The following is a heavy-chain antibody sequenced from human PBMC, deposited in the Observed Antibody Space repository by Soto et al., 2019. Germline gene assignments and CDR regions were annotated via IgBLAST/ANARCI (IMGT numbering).Heavy chain of an antibody. CDR1: GYTFTGYY. CDR3: VRLYYYDSSGLTFDAFDI. V-gene: IGHV1-2*04. J-gene: IGHJ3*02. CDR2: INPNSGST. Sequence: GASVKVSCKASGYTFTGYYMHWVRQAPGQGLEWMGMINPNSGSTNYAQKFQGWVTMTRDTSMSTVYMELSRLRSEDTAVYYCVRLYYYDSSGLTFDAFDIWGQGTMVTVSS. D-gene: IGHD3-22*01.